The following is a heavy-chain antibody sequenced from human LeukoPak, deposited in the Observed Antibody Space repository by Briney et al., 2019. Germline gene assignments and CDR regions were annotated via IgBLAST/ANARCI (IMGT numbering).Heavy chain of an antibody. J-gene: IGHJ6*02. V-gene: IGHV4-59*01. CDR1: GGSISSYY. Sequence: SETLSLTCTVSGGSISSYYWSWIRQPPGKGLEWIGYIYYSGSTNYNPSLKSRVTISVDTPKNQFSLKLSSVTAADTAVYYCARDPGIAAAGMVEYYYYGMDVWGQGTTVTVSS. CDR2: IYYSGST. CDR3: ARDPGIAAAGMVEYYYYGMDV. D-gene: IGHD6-13*01.